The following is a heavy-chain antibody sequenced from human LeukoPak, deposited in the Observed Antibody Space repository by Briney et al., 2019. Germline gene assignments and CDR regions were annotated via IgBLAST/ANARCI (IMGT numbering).Heavy chain of an antibody. Sequence: QAGGSLRLSCAASGFTFSSYGMHWVRQAPGKGLEWVSAISRSGGDTYYAHSVKGRFTISRDNSRNTLFLQLSRLRADDTALYYCVKEVSDWPNNWFDPWGQGTLVTVSS. CDR3: VKEVSDWPNNWFDP. V-gene: IGHV3-23*01. J-gene: IGHJ5*02. CDR2: ISRSGGDT. D-gene: IGHD6-19*01. CDR1: GFTFSSYG.